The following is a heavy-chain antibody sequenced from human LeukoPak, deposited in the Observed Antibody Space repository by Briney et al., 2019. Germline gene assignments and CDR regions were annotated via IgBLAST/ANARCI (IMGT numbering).Heavy chain of an antibody. D-gene: IGHD5-12*01. CDR1: GYTFTNYA. CDR3: ARVGYSGYDSRPVFDY. Sequence: ASVKVSCKASGYTFTNYALHWVRQAPGQRLEWMGWINTGNGNTKYSQKFQGRVTITRATSASTAYMELSSLRSEDTAVYYCARVGYSGYDSRPVFDYWGQGTLVTVSS. V-gene: IGHV1-3*04. CDR2: INTGNGNT. J-gene: IGHJ4*02.